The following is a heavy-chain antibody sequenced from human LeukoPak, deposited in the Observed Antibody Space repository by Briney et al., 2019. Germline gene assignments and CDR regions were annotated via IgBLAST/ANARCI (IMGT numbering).Heavy chain of an antibody. V-gene: IGHV3-21*01. Sequence: GGSLRLSCAASGFTFITLNMNWDRQAPGKGLEWDSSIPTSMIQTFYGSSVRGRLTITRDNAKNSLYLQMNSLRAEDTAVYYCARVSPNTVTTLQYFDYWGQGTLVTVSS. D-gene: IGHD4-17*01. CDR3: ARVSPNTVTTLQYFDY. CDR1: GFTFITLN. J-gene: IGHJ4*02. CDR2: IPTSMIQT.